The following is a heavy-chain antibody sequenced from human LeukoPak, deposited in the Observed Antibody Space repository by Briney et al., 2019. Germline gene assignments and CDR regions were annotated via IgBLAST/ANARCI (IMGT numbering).Heavy chain of an antibody. Sequence: GGSLRLSCAASGFTFSDYYMSWIRQAPGKGLEWVSYISSSSYTNYADSVKGGFTISRDNAKNSLYLQMNSLRAEDTAVYYCARDLRDRCSGGSCYSGNYYYYGMDVWGQGTTVTVSS. CDR2: ISSSSYT. CDR3: ARDLRDRCSGGSCYSGNYYYYGMDV. V-gene: IGHV3-11*05. CDR1: GFTFSDYY. J-gene: IGHJ6*02. D-gene: IGHD2-15*01.